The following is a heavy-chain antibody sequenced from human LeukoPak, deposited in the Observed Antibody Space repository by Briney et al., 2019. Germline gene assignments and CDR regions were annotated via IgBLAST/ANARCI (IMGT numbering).Heavy chain of an antibody. CDR2: ISGSGGST. J-gene: IGHJ5*02. Sequence: GGSLRLSCAASGFTFSSYAMSWVRQAPGKGLEWVSAISGSGGSTYYADSVNGRFTISRDNAKKSLYLQMNSLRAEDTAVYFCARESWSRRVLANPWGQGTLVTVSS. CDR3: ARESWSRRVLANP. CDR1: GFTFSSYA. V-gene: IGHV3-23*01. D-gene: IGHD1-26*01.